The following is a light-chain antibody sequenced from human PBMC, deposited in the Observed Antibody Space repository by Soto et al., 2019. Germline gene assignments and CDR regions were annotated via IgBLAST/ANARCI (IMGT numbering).Light chain of an antibody. CDR2: GAS. CDR3: KQYNSYLYT. J-gene: IGKJ2*01. CDR1: QSIGHW. Sequence: DIQMTQSPSTLSASVGDRVTITCRASQSIGHWLAWYQQKPGKAPKVLIYGASSLESGVPSRFSGSGSGTELTLTISSLQPDDFATYYCKQYNSYLYTFGQGTKLEIK. V-gene: IGKV1-5*03.